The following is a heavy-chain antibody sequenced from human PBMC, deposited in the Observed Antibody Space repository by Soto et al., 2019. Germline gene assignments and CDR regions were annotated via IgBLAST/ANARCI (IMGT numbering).Heavy chain of an antibody. V-gene: IGHV3-33*01. J-gene: IGHJ4*02. CDR1: GFSFSSNG. Sequence: PGGSLRLSCAATGFSFSSNGMHWVRQAPGKGVERVAGIWYDGTNEYYVDSVKGRFTISRDNSRNTLYLQMSSLRAEDTAVYHCVREGGATFDYWGQGTLVTVSS. D-gene: IGHD2-15*01. CDR2: IWYDGTNE. CDR3: VREGGATFDY.